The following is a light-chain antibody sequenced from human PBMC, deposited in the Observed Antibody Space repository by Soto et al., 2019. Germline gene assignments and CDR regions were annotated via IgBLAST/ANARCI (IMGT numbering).Light chain of an antibody. J-gene: IGLJ3*02. Sequence: QSVLTQPPSVSGAPGQRVTISCTGSSSNIGAGYDVHWYQQLPGTAPKLLIYGNSNRPSGVPDRFSCSKSGTSSSLAITGLQSEDEADYDCQSYDSSLSGWVFGGGTKLTVL. CDR1: SSNIGAGYD. V-gene: IGLV1-40*01. CDR2: GNS. CDR3: QSYDSSLSGWV.